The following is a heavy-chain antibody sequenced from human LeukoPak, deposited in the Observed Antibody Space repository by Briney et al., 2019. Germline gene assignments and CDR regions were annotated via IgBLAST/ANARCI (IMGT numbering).Heavy chain of an antibody. V-gene: IGHV3-64*01. Sequence: GGSLRLSCAASGFTFSSYAMHWVRQAPGKGLEYVSAISSNGGSTYYANSVKGRSTISRDNAKNTLYLQMNSLRAEDTAVYYCARGNSGYDTGDYWGQGTLVTVSS. CDR2: ISSNGGST. J-gene: IGHJ4*02. CDR1: GFTFSSYA. D-gene: IGHD5-12*01. CDR3: ARGNSGYDTGDY.